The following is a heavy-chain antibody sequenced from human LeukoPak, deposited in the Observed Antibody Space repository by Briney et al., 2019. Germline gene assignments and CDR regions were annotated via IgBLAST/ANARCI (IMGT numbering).Heavy chain of an antibody. J-gene: IGHJ5*02. CDR3: ARSWSGYSGYEIRGNWFDP. CDR2: ISYDGSNK. CDR1: GFTFTTYP. D-gene: IGHD5-12*01. Sequence: GRSLRLSCAASGFTFTTYPMHWVRQAPGKGLEWVALISYDGSNKYYADSVKGRFTISRDISKNTLYLQMNSLRAEDTAVYYCARSWSGYSGYEIRGNWFDPWGQGTLVTVSS. V-gene: IGHV3-30*04.